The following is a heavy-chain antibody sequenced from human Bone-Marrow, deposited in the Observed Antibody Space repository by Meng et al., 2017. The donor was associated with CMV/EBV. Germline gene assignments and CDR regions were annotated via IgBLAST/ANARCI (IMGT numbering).Heavy chain of an antibody. CDR3: AKSFRHYCSSTSCNDAFDI. Sequence: GGSLRLSCAASGFTFSSYSMNWVRQAPGKGLEWVSSISSSSSYIYYADSVKGRFTISRDNAKNSLYLQMNSLRAEDTAVYYCAKSFRHYCSSTSCNDAFDIWGQGKRVTGSS. D-gene: IGHD2-2*01. J-gene: IGHJ3*02. CDR1: GFTFSSYS. V-gene: IGHV3-21*01. CDR2: ISSSSSYI.